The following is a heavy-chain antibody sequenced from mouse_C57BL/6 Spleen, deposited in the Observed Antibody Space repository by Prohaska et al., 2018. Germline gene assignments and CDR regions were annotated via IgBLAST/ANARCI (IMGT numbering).Heavy chain of an antibody. CDR2: INPNNGGT. CDR3: ARSGYYGSNSHYYAMDY. V-gene: IGHV1-26*01. J-gene: IGHJ4*01. Sequence: QSQGKSLEWIGDINPNNGGTSYNQKFKGKATLTVDKSSSTAYMELRSLTSEDSAVYYCARSGYYGSNSHYYAMDYWGQGTSVTVSS. D-gene: IGHD1-1*01.